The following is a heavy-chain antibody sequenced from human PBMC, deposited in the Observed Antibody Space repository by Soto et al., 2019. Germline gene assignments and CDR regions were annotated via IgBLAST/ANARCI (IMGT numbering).Heavy chain of an antibody. CDR2: IIPIFGTA. Sequence: SVKVSCKASGGTFSSYAISWVRQAPGQGLEWMGGIIPIFGTANYAQKFQGRVTITADESTSTAYMELSSLRSEDTAVYYCARPLDHYYYYYGMDVWGQGXTVTVSS. CDR3: ARPLDHYYYYYGMDV. V-gene: IGHV1-69*13. J-gene: IGHJ6*02. D-gene: IGHD1-1*01. CDR1: GGTFSSYA.